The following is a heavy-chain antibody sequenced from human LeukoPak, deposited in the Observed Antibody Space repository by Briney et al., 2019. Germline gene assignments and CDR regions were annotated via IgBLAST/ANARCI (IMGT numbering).Heavy chain of an antibody. J-gene: IGHJ4*02. D-gene: IGHD2-2*01. V-gene: IGHV3-23*01. Sequence: GGSLRLSCAASEFTFSAYAMSWVRQAPGKGPEWVSDITGSGGSTYYADSVRGRFTISRDNSKNTLYLQMNSLRAEDTAEYYCAKHCGTSSCYRFDYWGQGTLVTVSS. CDR2: ITGSGGST. CDR3: AKHCGTSSCYRFDY. CDR1: EFTFSAYA.